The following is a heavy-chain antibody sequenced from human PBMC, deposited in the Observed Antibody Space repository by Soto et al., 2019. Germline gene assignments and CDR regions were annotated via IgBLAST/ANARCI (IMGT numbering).Heavy chain of an antibody. V-gene: IGHV1-69*02. CDR3: ASQEIAVAGREAFGI. D-gene: IGHD6-19*01. CDR2: IIAILGIA. CDR1: GGTFSSYT. J-gene: IGHJ3*02. Sequence: QVQLVQSGAEVKKPGSSVKVSCKASGGTFSSYTISWVRQAPGQGLEWMGRIIAILGIANYAQKFQGRIPITADKSTSTAYMELSGLRSEDTAVYYWASQEIAVAGREAFGIWGQGTMVTVSS.